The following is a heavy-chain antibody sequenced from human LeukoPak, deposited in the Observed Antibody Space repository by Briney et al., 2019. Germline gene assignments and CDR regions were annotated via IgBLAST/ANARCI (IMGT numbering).Heavy chain of an antibody. CDR2: INPSGGST. CDR1: GYTFTSYY. J-gene: IGHJ5*02. V-gene: IGHV1-46*01. CDR3: ARDNTVGDYAWWFDP. D-gene: IGHD4-23*01. Sequence: ASVKVSCKASGYTFTSYYMHCMRQAPGQGLEWMGIINPSGGSTRYAQKFQGRVTMTRDMSTSTVYMELSSLRSEDTAVYYCARDNTVGDYAWWFDPWGQGTLVTVSS.